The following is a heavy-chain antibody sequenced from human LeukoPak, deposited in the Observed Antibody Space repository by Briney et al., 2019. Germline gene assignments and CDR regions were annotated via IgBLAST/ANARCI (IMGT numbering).Heavy chain of an antibody. D-gene: IGHD3-10*01. V-gene: IGHV3-48*02. CDR3: ARKGPLDYFDSGVDY. CDR1: GFTFSSFS. Sequence: PGGSLRLSCAGPGFTFSSFSMSWVRQAPGRGLDWLSYSSSTSDTIHYTAYMKGRFTISRDNAKKSLYLQMNSLRDEDTAVYYCARKGPLDYFDSGVDYWGQGTQVTVSS. CDR2: SSSTSDTI. J-gene: IGHJ4*02.